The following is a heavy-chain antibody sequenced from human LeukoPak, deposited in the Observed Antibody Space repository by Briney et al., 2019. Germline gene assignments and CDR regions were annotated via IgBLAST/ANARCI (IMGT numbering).Heavy chain of an antibody. V-gene: IGHV4-30-2*01. CDR2: IYHSGST. J-gene: IGHJ4*02. CDR3: ARDQPEGYFDY. Sequence: SETLSLTCAASGGSISSGGYSWSWIRQPPGKGLEWIGYIYHSGSTYYNPSLKSRVTISVDRSKNQFSLKLSSVTAADTAVYYCARDQPEGYFDYWGQGTLVTVSS. CDR1: GGSISSGGYS.